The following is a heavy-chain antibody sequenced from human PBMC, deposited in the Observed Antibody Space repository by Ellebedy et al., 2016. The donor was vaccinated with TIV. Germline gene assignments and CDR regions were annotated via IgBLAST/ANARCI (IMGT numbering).Heavy chain of an antibody. J-gene: IGHJ4*02. D-gene: IGHD2-2*01. CDR1: GFTFSSYS. Sequence: GESLKISCAASGFTFSSYSMNWVRQAPGKGLEWVSYISGSSSAIYYADSVKGRFTISRDKANNSLYLQMNSLRADDTAVYYCARGYCSSTSCALDYWGQGTLVTVSS. CDR3: ARGYCSSTSCALDY. CDR2: ISGSSSAI. V-gene: IGHV3-48*01.